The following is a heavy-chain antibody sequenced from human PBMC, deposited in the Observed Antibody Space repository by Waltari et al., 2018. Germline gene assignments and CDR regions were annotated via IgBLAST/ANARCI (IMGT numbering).Heavy chain of an antibody. CDR1: GGTFSSYA. D-gene: IGHD3-10*01. V-gene: IGHV1-69*04. CDR3: ATPTMVDGHYFDY. CDR2: IIPILGIA. Sequence: QVQLVQSGAEVKKPGSSVKVSCKASGGTFSSYAIIWLRQAPGQGLEWMGGIIPILGIANYAQKCQGRVTITADESTSTAYMELSSLRSEDTAVYYCATPTMVDGHYFDYWGQGTLVTVSS. J-gene: IGHJ4*02.